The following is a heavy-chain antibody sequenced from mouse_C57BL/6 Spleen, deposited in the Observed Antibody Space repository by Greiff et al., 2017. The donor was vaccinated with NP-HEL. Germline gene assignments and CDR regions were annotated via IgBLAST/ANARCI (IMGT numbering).Heavy chain of an antibody. CDR1: GFTFSDYG. V-gene: IGHV5-17*01. CDR2: ISSGSSTI. D-gene: IGHD1-1*01. Sequence: EVQVVESGGGLVKPGGSLKLSCAASGFTFSDYGMHWVRQAPEKGLEWVAYISSGSSTIYYADTVKGRFTISRDNAKNTLFLQMTSLRSEDTAMYYCAREGYYGSPTAYWGQGTLVTVSA. J-gene: IGHJ3*01. CDR3: AREGYYGSPTAY.